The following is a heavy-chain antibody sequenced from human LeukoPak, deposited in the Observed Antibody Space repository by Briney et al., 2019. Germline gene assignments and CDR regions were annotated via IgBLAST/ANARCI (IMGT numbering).Heavy chain of an antibody. CDR2: ISGSGTT. J-gene: IGHJ4*02. CDR1: GFTFSSYA. CDR3: AKDHCSGGSCYFDY. V-gene: IGHV3-23*01. D-gene: IGHD2-15*01. Sequence: PGGSLRLSCAAPGFTFSSYAMSWVRQAPGKGLEWVSAISGSGTTYYADSVKGRFTISRDNSKNTLYLQMNSLRAEDTAVYYCAKDHCSGGSCYFDYWGQGTLVTVSS.